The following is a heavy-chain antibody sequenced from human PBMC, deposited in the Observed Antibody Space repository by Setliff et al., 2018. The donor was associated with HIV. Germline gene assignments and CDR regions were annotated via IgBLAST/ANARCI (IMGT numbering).Heavy chain of an antibody. V-gene: IGHV1-8*01. CDR3: ARGSGDVGDY. CDR2: MNPINGDT. J-gene: IGHJ4*02. CDR1: GYLFTSHD. Sequence: ASVKVSCKTSGYLFTSHDINWVRQATGQGLEWLGWMNPINGDTGYAQEFQDRGTLTRDTSIDTAYMELSSLRSEDTAVYYCARGSGDVGDYWGQGSLVTVSS. D-gene: IGHD7-27*01.